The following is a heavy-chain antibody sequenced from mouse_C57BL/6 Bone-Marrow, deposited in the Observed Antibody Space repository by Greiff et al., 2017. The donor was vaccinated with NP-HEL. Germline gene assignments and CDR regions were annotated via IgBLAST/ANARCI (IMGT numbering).Heavy chain of an antibody. CDR3: ARERGNWYFDV. CDR2: ISNGGGST. Sequence: EVNVVESGGGLVQPGGSLKLSCAASGFTFSDYYMYWVRQTPEKRLEWVAYISNGGGSTYYPDTVKGRFTISRDNAKNTLYLQMSRLKSEDTAMYYCARERGNWYFDVWGTGTTVTVSS. V-gene: IGHV5-12*01. CDR1: GFTFSDYY. J-gene: IGHJ1*03.